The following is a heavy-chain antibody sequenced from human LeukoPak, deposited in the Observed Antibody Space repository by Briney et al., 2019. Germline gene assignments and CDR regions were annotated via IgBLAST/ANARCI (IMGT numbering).Heavy chain of an antibody. V-gene: IGHV3-53*01. CDR1: GFTVSNNY. CDR3: ARDYGGNPPTVFLFDY. CDR2: IYSGGST. Sequence: GGSLRLSCAASGFTVSNNYMSWVRQAPGKGLEWVSVIYSGGSTYYADSVKGRFTISRDNSKNTLFLHMNNLRAEDTAVYYCARDYGGNPPTVFLFDYWGQGTLVTVSS. J-gene: IGHJ4*02. D-gene: IGHD4-23*01.